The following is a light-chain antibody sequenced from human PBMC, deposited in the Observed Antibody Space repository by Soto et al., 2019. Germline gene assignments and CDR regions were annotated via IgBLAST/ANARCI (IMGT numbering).Light chain of an antibody. V-gene: IGKV1-33*01. CDR3: QQYDNLSSDT. CDR2: DAS. Sequence: DIQMTQSPSSLSASVGDRVTITCQASQDISNYLNWYQQKPGKAPKLLIYDASNLETGVPSRFSGSGSGTDFPFTISSLQPEDIATYYCQQYDNLSSDTFGQGTKLEIK. CDR1: QDISNY. J-gene: IGKJ2*01.